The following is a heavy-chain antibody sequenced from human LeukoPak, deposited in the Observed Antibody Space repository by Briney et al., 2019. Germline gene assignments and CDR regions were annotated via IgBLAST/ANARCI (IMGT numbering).Heavy chain of an antibody. CDR2: ISSSGSTI. V-gene: IGHV3-48*04. CDR1: GFTFSTYG. Sequence: PGGSLRLSCVASGFTFSTYGMNWVRQAPGKGLEWVSYISSSGSTIYYADSVKGRFTISRDNAKNSLYLQMNSLRAEDTAVYYCARGQWEPKLLRSNDAFDIWGQGTMVTVSS. CDR3: ARGQWEPKLLRSNDAFDI. J-gene: IGHJ3*02. D-gene: IGHD1-26*01.